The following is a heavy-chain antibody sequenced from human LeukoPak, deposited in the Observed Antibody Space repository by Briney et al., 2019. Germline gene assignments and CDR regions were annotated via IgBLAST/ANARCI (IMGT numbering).Heavy chain of an antibody. J-gene: IGHJ4*02. Sequence: GGSLRLSCAASGFTFSSYWMTWVRQAPGKGLEWVANIKHNGDELNYVDSVEDRFTISRDNARASVYLQMSTLTVEDTAVYYCGRPNWYRIEYWGQGTLVTVSS. V-gene: IGHV3-7*01. D-gene: IGHD1-14*01. CDR1: GFTFSSYW. CDR3: GRPNWYRIEY. CDR2: IKHNGDEL.